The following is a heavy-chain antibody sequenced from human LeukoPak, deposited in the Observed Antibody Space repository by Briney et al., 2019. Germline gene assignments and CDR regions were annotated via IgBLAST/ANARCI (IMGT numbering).Heavy chain of an antibody. CDR3: AKDATTVTTYFDY. CDR1: GFTFSSYG. D-gene: IGHD4-17*01. V-gene: IGHV3-30*18. CDR2: ISYDGSNK. Sequence: PGGSLRLYCAASGFTFSSYGMHWVRQAPGKGLEWVAVISYDGSNKYYADSVKGRFTISRDNSKNTLYLQMNSLRAEDTAVYYCAKDATTVTTYFDYWGQGTLVTVSS. J-gene: IGHJ4*02.